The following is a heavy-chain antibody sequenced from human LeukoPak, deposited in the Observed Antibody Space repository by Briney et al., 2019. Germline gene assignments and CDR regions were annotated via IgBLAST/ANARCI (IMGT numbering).Heavy chain of an antibody. V-gene: IGHV3-20*04. D-gene: IGHD1-26*01. CDR2: INSNGVST. CDR1: GFTFDDYG. Sequence: GGSLRLSCAASGFTFDDYGMSWVRHVPGKGLEWVSGINSNGVSTAYADSVKGRFTISRDNARKSLFLQMNSLRAEDTALYYCARDLIVAATAGCFDLWGQGTVVTVSS. J-gene: IGHJ4*02. CDR3: ARDLIVAATAGCFDL.